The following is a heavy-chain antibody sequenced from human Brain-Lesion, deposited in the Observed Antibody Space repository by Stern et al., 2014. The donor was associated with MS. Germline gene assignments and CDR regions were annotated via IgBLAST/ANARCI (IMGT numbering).Heavy chain of an antibody. J-gene: IGHJ4*02. V-gene: IGHV4-30-4*01. CDR2: IHYSGGT. CDR1: GGSISSGDNY. Sequence: QLQLQESGPGLVKPSQTLSLTCTVSGGSISSGDNYWSWIRQPPGKGPEWIGYIHYSGGTYFHPSLKSRATISADTSKNQFSLKLNSMTAADTAVYYCARVPDYGDAFFDYWGQGILVTVSS. D-gene: IGHD4-17*01. CDR3: ARVPDYGDAFFDY.